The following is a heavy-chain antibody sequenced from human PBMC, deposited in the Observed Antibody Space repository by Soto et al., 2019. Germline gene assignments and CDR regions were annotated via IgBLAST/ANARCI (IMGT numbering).Heavy chain of an antibody. J-gene: IGHJ4*02. CDR3: ARASTIFGVGPFDY. CDR2: IYHSGST. Sequence: SETLSLTCAVSGGSISSGGYSWSWIRQPPGKGLEWIGYIYHSGSTYYNPSLKSRVTISVDRSKNQFSLKLSSVTAADTAVYYCARASTIFGVGPFDYWGQGTPVTVSS. D-gene: IGHD3-3*01. CDR1: GGSISSGGYS. V-gene: IGHV4-30-2*01.